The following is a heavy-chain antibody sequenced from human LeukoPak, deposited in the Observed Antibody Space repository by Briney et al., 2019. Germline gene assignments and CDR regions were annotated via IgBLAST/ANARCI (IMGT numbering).Heavy chain of an antibody. J-gene: IGHJ4*02. V-gene: IGHV3-21*01. Sequence: GGSLRLSCAASGFTLSSYSMNWVRQAPGKGLEWVSSISSSSSYIYYADSVKGRFTISRDNAKNSLYLQMNSLRAEDTAVYYCARRAKMATISVVDYWGQGTLVTVSS. CDR1: GFTLSSYS. D-gene: IGHD5-24*01. CDR3: ARRAKMATISVVDY. CDR2: ISSSSSYI.